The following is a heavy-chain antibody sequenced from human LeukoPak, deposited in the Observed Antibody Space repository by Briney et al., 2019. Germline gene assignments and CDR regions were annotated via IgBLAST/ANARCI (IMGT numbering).Heavy chain of an antibody. CDR1: GFTFSSYR. D-gene: IGHD3-22*01. V-gene: IGHV3-74*01. CDR3: AKAESYYDSSGYYYGEYFQH. CDR2: INGDGSST. Sequence: GGSLKLSCAASGFTFSSYRMHWVRQAPGKGLVWVSRINGDGSSTAYADSVKGRFTISRDNSKNTLYLQMNSLRTEDTAVYYCAKAESYYDSSGYYYGEYFQHWGQGTLVTVSS. J-gene: IGHJ1*01.